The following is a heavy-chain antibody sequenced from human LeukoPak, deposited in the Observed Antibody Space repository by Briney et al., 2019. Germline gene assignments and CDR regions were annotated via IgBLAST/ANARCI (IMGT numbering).Heavy chain of an antibody. Sequence: GGSLRLSCAASGFTFSSYSMNWVRQAPGKGLEWVSSISSSSSYIYYADSVKGRFTISRDNAKNSLYLQMNSLRAEDTAVYYCARAAYSGSYWADWDYFDYWGQGTLVTVSS. CDR1: GFTFSSYS. CDR2: ISSSSSYI. CDR3: ARAAYSGSYWADWDYFDY. V-gene: IGHV3-21*01. D-gene: IGHD1-26*01. J-gene: IGHJ4*02.